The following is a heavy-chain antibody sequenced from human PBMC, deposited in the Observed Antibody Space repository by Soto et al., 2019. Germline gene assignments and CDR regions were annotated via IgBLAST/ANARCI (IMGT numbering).Heavy chain of an antibody. Sequence: ASVKVSCKASGYTFTGYAMQWVRQAPGQRLEWMGWINAGNGNTKYSQKFQGRVTITRDTSASTAYMELSSLRSEDTAVYYCARLVWAAGNYGMDVWGQGTTVTVSS. D-gene: IGHD6-13*01. CDR3: ARLVWAAGNYGMDV. J-gene: IGHJ6*02. CDR2: INAGNGNT. V-gene: IGHV1-3*01. CDR1: GYTFTGYA.